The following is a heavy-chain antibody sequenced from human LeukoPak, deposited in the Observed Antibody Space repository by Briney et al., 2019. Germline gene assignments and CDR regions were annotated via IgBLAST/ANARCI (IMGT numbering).Heavy chain of an antibody. Sequence: GGSLRLSCAVSGFIFDDFAMHWVRQVPGKGLEWVSGISWNSDYIRYADSVKGRSTISRDNAKNSLNLQMTSLRPEDTALYFCVRDFDGDYDAFDMWGQGTKVTVSS. D-gene: IGHD4-17*01. CDR1: GFIFDDFA. CDR3: VRDFDGDYDAFDM. V-gene: IGHV3-9*01. J-gene: IGHJ3*02. CDR2: ISWNSDYI.